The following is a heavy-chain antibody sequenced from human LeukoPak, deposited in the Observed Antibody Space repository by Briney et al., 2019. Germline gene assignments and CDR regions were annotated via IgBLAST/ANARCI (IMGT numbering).Heavy chain of an antibody. CDR1: GFTFDDYA. CDR2: ISWNSGSI. CDR3: AKLNGDYVEDDAFDI. D-gene: IGHD4-17*01. J-gene: IGHJ3*02. Sequence: GRSLRLSCAASGFTFDDYAMHWVRQAPGKGLEWVSGISWNSGSIGYADSVKGRFTISRDNAKNSLYPQMNSLRAEDTALYYCAKLNGDYVEDDAFDIWGQGTMVTVSS. V-gene: IGHV3-9*01.